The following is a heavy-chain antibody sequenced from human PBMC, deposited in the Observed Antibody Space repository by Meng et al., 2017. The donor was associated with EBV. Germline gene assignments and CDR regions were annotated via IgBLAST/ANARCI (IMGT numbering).Heavy chain of an antibody. Sequence: LGEAGSGGKKQGSSVKVSCKDSGAPFSSYAMSWVRQAPGQGLEWMGGIIPIFGTANYAQKFQGRVTITADKSTSTAYMELSSLRSEDTAVYYCARAEIAAAGRLDYWGQGTLVTVSS. CDR3: ARAEIAAAGRLDY. D-gene: IGHD6-13*01. J-gene: IGHJ4*02. V-gene: IGHV1-69*06. CDR1: GAPFSSYA. CDR2: IIPIFGTA.